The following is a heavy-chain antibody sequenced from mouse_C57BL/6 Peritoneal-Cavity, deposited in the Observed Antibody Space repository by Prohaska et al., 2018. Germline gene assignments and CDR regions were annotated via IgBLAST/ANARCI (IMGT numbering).Heavy chain of an antibody. CDR2: INPSNGGT. D-gene: IGHD1-1*01. CDR1: TFTSYW. CDR3: ARSTTVVATDWYFDV. V-gene: IGHV1-53*01. Sequence: TFTSYWMHWVKQRPGQGLEWIGNINPSNGGTNYNEKFKSKATLTVDKSSSTAYMQLSSLTSEDSAVYYCARSTTVVATDWYFDVWGTGTMVTVSS. J-gene: IGHJ1*03.